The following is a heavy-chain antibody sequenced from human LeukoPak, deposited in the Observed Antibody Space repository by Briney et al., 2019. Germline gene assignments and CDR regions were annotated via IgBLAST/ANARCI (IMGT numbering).Heavy chain of an antibody. D-gene: IGHD3-3*01. CDR2: ISYDGSNK. Sequence: GGSLRLSCAASGFTFSSYAMSWVRQAPGKGLEWVAVISYDGSNKYYADSVKGRFTISRDNSKNTLYLQMNSLRAEDTAVYYCAKDGYDFWSGTSYGMDVWGQGTTVTVSS. J-gene: IGHJ6*02. CDR1: GFTFSSYA. CDR3: AKDGYDFWSGTSYGMDV. V-gene: IGHV3-30*18.